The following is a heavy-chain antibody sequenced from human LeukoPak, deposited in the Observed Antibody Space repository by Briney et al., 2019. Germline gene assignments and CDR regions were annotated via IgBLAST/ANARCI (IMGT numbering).Heavy chain of an antibody. D-gene: IGHD6-6*01. J-gene: IGHJ4*02. V-gene: IGHV4-61*02. CDR2: IYTSGST. CDR3: ARGPGGSSSSDFDY. Sequence: PSQTLSLTCTVSGGSISSGSYYWSWIRQPAGKGLEWIGRIYTSGSTNYSPSLKSRVTISVDTSKNQFSLKLSSVTAADTAVYYCARGPGGSSSSDFDYWGQGTLVTVSS. CDR1: GGSISSGSYY.